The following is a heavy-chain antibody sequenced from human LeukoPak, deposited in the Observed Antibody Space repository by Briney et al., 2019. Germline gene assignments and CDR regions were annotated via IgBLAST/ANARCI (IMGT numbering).Heavy chain of an antibody. CDR3: AKVSPDYYYYYMDV. V-gene: IGHV4-39*07. J-gene: IGHJ6*03. CDR1: GGSISSSSYY. Sequence: RSSETLSLTCTVSGGSISSSSYYWGWIRQPPGKGLEWIGSIYYSGSTYYNPSLKSRVTISVGTSKNQFSLKLSSVTAADTAVYYCAKVSPDYYYYYMDVWGKGTTVTISS. CDR2: IYYSGST.